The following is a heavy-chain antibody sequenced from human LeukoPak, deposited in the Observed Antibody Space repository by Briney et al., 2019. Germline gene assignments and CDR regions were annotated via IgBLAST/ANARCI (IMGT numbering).Heavy chain of an antibody. D-gene: IGHD3-9*01. CDR2: IIPIFGTA. J-gene: IGHJ4*02. CDR3: ARNDILTGCPEY. CDR1: GGTFSSYA. Sequence: SVKVSCKASGGTFSSYAISWVRQAPGQGLEWMGGIIPIFGTANYAQKFQGRVTITADESTSTAYMELSSLRSEDTAVYYCARNDILTGCPEYWGQGTLVTVSS. V-gene: IGHV1-69*13.